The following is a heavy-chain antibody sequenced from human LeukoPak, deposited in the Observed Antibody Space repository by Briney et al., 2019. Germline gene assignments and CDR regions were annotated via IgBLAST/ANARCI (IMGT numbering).Heavy chain of an antibody. CDR1: GYTFTSYG. CDR3: ARDRDYGLYYMDV. D-gene: IGHD4/OR15-4a*01. V-gene: IGHV1-18*01. J-gene: IGHJ6*03. Sequence: ASVKVSCKASGYTFTSYGISWVRQAPEQGLEWMGWISAYNGNTNYAQKLQGRVTMTTDTSTSTAYMELRGLRSDDTAVYYCARDRDYGLYYMDVWGKGTTVTVSS. CDR2: ISAYNGNT.